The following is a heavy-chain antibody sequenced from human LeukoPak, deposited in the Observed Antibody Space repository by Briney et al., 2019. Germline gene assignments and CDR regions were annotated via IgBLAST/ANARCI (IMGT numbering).Heavy chain of an antibody. CDR2: ISYDGSNK. D-gene: IGHD5-18*01. V-gene: IGHV3-30*03. J-gene: IGHJ3*02. CDR3: ARASLGYSYGNSDAFDI. CDR1: GFTFSSYG. Sequence: GGSLRLSCAASGFTFSSYGMHWVRQAPGKGLEWVAVISYDGSNKYYADSVKGRFTISRDNSKNTLYLQMNSLRAEDTAVYYCARASLGYSYGNSDAFDIWGQGAMVTVSS.